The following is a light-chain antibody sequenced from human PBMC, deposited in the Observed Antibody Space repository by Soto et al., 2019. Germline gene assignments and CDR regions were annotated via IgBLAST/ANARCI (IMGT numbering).Light chain of an antibody. V-gene: IGKV1-5*01. CDR3: QQYNSYLT. Sequence: DVKMSQSPSTLSATVGDRVTITCRASQSISSWLAWYQQKPGKAPKLLIYDASSLESGVPSRFSGSGSGTEFTLTISSLQPDDFAIYYCQQYNSYLTFGQGTKV. CDR2: DAS. CDR1: QSISSW. J-gene: IGKJ1*01.